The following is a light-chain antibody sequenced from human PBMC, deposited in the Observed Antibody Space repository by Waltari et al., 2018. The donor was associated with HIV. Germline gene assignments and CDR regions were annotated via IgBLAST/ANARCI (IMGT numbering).Light chain of an antibody. V-gene: IGLV2-11*01. CDR3: CSYAGLKV. J-gene: IGLJ1*01. CDR1: SSDVGGYNY. CDR2: DVS. Sequence: QSALTQPRPVSGSPGQSVTISCTGTSSDVGGYNYVSWYPQHPGKAPKLMIYDVSKRPSGVPDRFSGSKSGNTASLTISGLQAEDEADYYCCSYAGLKVFGTGTKVTVL.